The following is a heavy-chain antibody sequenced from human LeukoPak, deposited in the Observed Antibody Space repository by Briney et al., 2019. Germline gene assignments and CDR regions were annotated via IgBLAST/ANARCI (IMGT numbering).Heavy chain of an antibody. J-gene: IGHJ4*02. Sequence: ASVKVSCKASGYTFTSYGISSERQAPGQGLEWMGWISAYNGNTNYAQKLQGRVTMTTDTSTSTAYMELRSLRSDDTAVYYCARDYDDSSGYYYFDYWGQGTLVTVSS. CDR2: ISAYNGNT. CDR1: GYTFTSYG. CDR3: ARDYDDSSGYYYFDY. D-gene: IGHD3-22*01. V-gene: IGHV1-18*01.